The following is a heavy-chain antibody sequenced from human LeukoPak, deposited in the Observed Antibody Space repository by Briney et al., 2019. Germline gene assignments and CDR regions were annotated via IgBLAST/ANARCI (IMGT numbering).Heavy chain of an antibody. CDR2: FDPEDGET. Sequence: ASVKVSCKVSGYTLTELSMHWVRQAPGKGLEWMGGFDPEDGETIYAQKFQGRVTMTEDTSTDTAYMELSSLRSEDTAVYYCATEFFIPYSTTFDYWGQGTLVTVSS. CDR1: GYTLTELS. CDR3: ATEFFIPYSTTFDY. D-gene: IGHD4-11*01. J-gene: IGHJ4*02. V-gene: IGHV1-24*01.